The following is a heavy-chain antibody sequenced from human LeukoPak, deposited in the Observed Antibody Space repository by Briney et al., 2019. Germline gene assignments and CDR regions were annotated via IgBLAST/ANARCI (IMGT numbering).Heavy chain of an antibody. CDR2: IRSKANSYAT. D-gene: IGHD2-2*02. CDR1: GFTFSGSA. CDR3: ARDMFSCSSTSCYTLYYYYGMDV. V-gene: IGHV3-73*01. J-gene: IGHJ6*02. Sequence: GGSLRLSCAASGFTFSGSAMHWVRQASGKGLEWVGRIRSKANSYATAYAASVKGRFTISRDDSKNTAYLQMNSLRAEDTAVYYCARDMFSCSSTSCYTLYYYYGMDVWGQGTTVTVSS.